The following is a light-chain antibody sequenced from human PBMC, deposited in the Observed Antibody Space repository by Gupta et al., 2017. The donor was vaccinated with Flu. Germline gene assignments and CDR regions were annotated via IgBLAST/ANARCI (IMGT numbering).Light chain of an antibody. J-gene: IGKJ1*01. Sequence: DIVMTQSPDSLAVSLGERATINCKSSQSVLYSSNNKNYLAWYQQKPGQPPKLLIYWASTRESGVPDRFSGSGSGTDFTLTINSLQAEDVAVYYCQQYYGGPRTFGQGTXVEVK. CDR3: QQYYGGPRT. V-gene: IGKV4-1*01. CDR2: WAS. CDR1: QSVLYSSNNKNY.